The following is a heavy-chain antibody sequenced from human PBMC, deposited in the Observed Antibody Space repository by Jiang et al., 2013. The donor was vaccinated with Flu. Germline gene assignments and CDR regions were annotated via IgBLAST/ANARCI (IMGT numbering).Heavy chain of an antibody. CDR2: ISSSGSTI. V-gene: IGHV3-11*01. Sequence: WIRQAPGKGLEWVSYISSSGSTIYYADSVKGRFTISRDNAKNSLYLQMNSLRAEDTAVYYCARGYYDILTGYSGRAFDIWGQGTMVTVSS. CDR3: ARGYYDILTGYSGRAFDI. D-gene: IGHD3-9*01. J-gene: IGHJ3*02.